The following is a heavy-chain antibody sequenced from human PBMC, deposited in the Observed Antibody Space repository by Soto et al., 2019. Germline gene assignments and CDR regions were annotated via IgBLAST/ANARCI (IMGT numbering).Heavy chain of an antibody. D-gene: IGHD3-22*01. Sequence: PGGSLRLSCAASGFTFSSYSMNWVRQAPGKGLEWVSSISSSSSYIYYADSVKGRFTISRDNAKNSLYLQMNSLRAEDTAVYYCARSSGSAITSDFQHWGQGXLVTVSS. J-gene: IGHJ1*01. CDR3: ARSSGSAITSDFQH. V-gene: IGHV3-21*01. CDR2: ISSSSSYI. CDR1: GFTFSSYS.